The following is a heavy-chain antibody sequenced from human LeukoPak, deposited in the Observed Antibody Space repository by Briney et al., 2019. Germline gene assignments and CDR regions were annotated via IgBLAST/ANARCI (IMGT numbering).Heavy chain of an antibody. CDR1: GGSISSYY. Sequence: SETLSLTCTVSGGSISSYYWSWIRQPPGKGLEWIGYIYYSGSTNYNPFLKSRVTISVDTSKNQFSLKLSSVTAADTPVYYCARYSSGYNDYWGQGTLVTVSS. J-gene: IGHJ4*02. CDR3: ARYSSGYNDY. CDR2: IYYSGST. D-gene: IGHD3-10*01. V-gene: IGHV4-59*01.